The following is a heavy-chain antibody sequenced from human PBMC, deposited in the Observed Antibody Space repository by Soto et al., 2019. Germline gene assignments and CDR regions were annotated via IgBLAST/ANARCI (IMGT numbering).Heavy chain of an antibody. V-gene: IGHV4-39*01. CDR3: ARNIAAENTKFDY. Sequence: SETLSLTCTVSGGSIISSSYYWGWIRQPPGKGLEWIGSIYYSGSTYYNPSLKSRVTISVDTSKNQFSLKLSSVTAADTAVYYCARNIAAENTKFDYWGQGTLVTVSS. J-gene: IGHJ4*02. CDR2: IYYSGST. D-gene: IGHD6-13*01. CDR1: GGSIISSSYY.